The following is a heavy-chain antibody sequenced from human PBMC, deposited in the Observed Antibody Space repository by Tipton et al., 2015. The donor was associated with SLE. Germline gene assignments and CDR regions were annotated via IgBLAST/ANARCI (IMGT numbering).Heavy chain of an antibody. Sequence: SLRLSCAASGFTVSSNYMSLVRQAPGKGLEWVSVIYSGGSTYYADSVKGRFTISRDNSKNTLYLQMNSLRAEDTAVYYCAREEVRGAPFDYWGQGTLVTVSS. J-gene: IGHJ4*02. CDR2: IYSGGST. D-gene: IGHD3-10*01. CDR3: AREEVRGAPFDY. CDR1: GFTVSSNY. V-gene: IGHV3-53*01.